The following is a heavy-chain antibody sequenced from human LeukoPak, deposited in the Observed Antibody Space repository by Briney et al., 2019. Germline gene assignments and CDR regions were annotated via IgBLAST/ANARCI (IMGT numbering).Heavy chain of an antibody. V-gene: IGHV3-7*01. D-gene: IGHD3-10*01. CDR1: GFTFSSYS. J-gene: IGHJ5*02. Sequence: GGSLRLSCAASGFTFSSYSMNWVRQAPGKGLEWVANINQDGRETYYVDSVKGRFTISRDNAQNSLYLQMNSLRAEDTAVYYCARAMVRGVQFWFDPWGQGTLVTVSS. CDR2: INQDGRET. CDR3: ARAMVRGVQFWFDP.